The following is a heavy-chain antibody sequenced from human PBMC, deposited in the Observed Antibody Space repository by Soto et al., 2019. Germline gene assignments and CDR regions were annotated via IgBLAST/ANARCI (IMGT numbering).Heavy chain of an antibody. V-gene: IGHV3-74*01. CDR3: VRTSLVVAVATREDF. D-gene: IGHD2-15*01. CDR1: GFTFSNYW. J-gene: IGHJ4*02. CDR2: IDSDGSRI. Sequence: GGSLRLSCAASGFTFSNYWMHWVCQAPGKGLVWVSRIDSDGSRITYADFVKGRFTISRDNAKNTVYLHMNSLTAEDTAVYYCVRTSLVVAVATREDFWGQGTLVTVS.